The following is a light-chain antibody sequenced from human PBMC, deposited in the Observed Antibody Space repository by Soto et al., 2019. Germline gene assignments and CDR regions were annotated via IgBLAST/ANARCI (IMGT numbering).Light chain of an antibody. CDR2: DAS. CDR3: QQRHNWPPFT. Sequence: EIVLTQSPATLSASPGERATLSCRASQSVNTYLAWYQQKPGQAPRLLIYDASNRATGVPDRFSGSGSGTDFTLTISSLEPEDFAVYYCQQRHNWPPFTFGPGTKVDIK. V-gene: IGKV3-11*01. J-gene: IGKJ3*01. CDR1: QSVNTY.